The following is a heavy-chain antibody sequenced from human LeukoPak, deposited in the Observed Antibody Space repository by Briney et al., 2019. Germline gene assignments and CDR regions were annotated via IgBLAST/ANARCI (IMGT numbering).Heavy chain of an antibody. V-gene: IGHV1-46*01. CDR1: GYTFTSYY. D-gene: IGHD4-17*01. CDR3: AADKGGYGDYVGYYYYGMDV. J-gene: IGHJ6*02. Sequence: ASVKVSCKASGYTFTSYYMHWVRQAPGQGLEWMGIINPSGGSTTYAQKFQERVTITRDMSTSTAYMELSSLRSEDTAVYYCAADKGGYGDYVGYYYYGMDVWGQGTTVTVSS. CDR2: INPSGGST.